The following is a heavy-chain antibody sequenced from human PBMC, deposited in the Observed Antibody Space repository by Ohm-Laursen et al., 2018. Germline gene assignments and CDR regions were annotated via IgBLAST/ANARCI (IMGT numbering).Heavy chain of an antibody. Sequence: GTLSLTCTVSGAPISTHYWSWIRQPPGKGLEWIGYIYYSGTTNYNPSLKSRVTISLNTSKNQFSLKLSSVTAADTAVYYCARGLSIAVAGKHAFDIWGQGTMVTVSS. CDR2: IYYSGTT. D-gene: IGHD6-19*01. CDR1: GAPISTHY. V-gene: IGHV4-59*11. J-gene: IGHJ3*02. CDR3: ARGLSIAVAGKHAFDI.